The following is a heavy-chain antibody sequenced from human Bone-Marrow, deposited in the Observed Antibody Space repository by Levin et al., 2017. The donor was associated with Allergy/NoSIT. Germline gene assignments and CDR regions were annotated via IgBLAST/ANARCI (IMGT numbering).Heavy chain of an antibody. Sequence: GGSLRLSCAASGFTFSAYWMDWVRQAPGKGLVWVSRINRDGSSTYYADSVKGRFTISRDNAKNTLYLHMNSLRAEDTAVYYCARDEGPIIMVRGYDYWGQGTLVTVSS. V-gene: IGHV3-74*01. CDR2: INRDGSST. CDR3: ARDEGPIIMVRGYDY. J-gene: IGHJ4*02. D-gene: IGHD3-10*01. CDR1: GFTFSAYW.